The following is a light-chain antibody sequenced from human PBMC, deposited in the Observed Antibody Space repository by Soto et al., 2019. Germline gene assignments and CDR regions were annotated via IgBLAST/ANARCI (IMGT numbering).Light chain of an antibody. CDR2: GAS. CDR3: QQYVTSPPGYT. V-gene: IGKV1-9*01. CDR1: PAIRSH. Sequence: DLQLTQSPSFLSASVGGRVTITCRASPAIRSHLAWSQQKPGKAPNLLSYGASTLQSGVPSRFSGSGSGTQFTLTISRLEPEDFAVDDCQQYVTSPPGYTFGQGTELRIK. J-gene: IGKJ2*01.